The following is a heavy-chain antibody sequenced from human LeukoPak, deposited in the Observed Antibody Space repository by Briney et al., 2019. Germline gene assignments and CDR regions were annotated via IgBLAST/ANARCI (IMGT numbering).Heavy chain of an antibody. V-gene: IGHV4-59*01. CDR1: GGSISSYY. CDR2: IYYSGST. CDR3: ARVSSPVTTGSYYYYGMDV. J-gene: IGHJ6*02. D-gene: IGHD4-17*01. Sequence: SETLSLTCTVSGGSISSYYWSWIRQPPGKGLEWIGYIYYSGSTNYNPSLKSRVTISVDTSKNQFSLKLSSVTAADTAVYYCARVSSPVTTGSYYYYGMDVWGQGTTVXVSS.